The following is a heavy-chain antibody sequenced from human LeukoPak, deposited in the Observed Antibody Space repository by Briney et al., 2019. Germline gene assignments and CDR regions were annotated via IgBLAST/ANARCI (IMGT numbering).Heavy chain of an antibody. Sequence: GGSLRLSCEASGFTFSSYWMSWVRQAPGKGLEWVANIKTDGSEKYYVDSVKGRFTLSRDNAKNSLFLQMNSLRAEDTAVYYCVKNSGWYCLDYWGQGTLVTVSS. CDR1: GFTFSSYW. D-gene: IGHD6-13*01. CDR3: VKNSGWYCLDY. V-gene: IGHV3-7*03. CDR2: IKTDGSEK. J-gene: IGHJ4*02.